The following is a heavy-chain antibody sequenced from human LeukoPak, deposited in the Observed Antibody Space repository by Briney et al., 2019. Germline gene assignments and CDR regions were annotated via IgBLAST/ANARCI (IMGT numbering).Heavy chain of an antibody. CDR2: MNPNSGNT. Sequence: ASVNVSCKASGYTFTSYDINWVRQATGQGLEWMGWMNPNSGNTGYAQKFQGRVTMTRDTSTSTAYMELRSLRSDDTAVSYCARGGYSYGYVLSRFDYWGQGTLVTVSS. J-gene: IGHJ4*02. CDR1: GYTFTSYD. V-gene: IGHV1-8*02. D-gene: IGHD5-18*01. CDR3: ARGGYSYGYVLSRFDY.